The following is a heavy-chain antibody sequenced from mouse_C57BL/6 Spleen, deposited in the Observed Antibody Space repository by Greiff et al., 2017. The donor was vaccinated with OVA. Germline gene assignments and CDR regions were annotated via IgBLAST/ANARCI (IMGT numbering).Heavy chain of an antibody. Sequence: QVQLQQSGAELVRPGASVTLSCKASGYTFTDYEMHWVKQTPVHGLEWIGAIDPETGGTAYNQKFKGKAILTADKSSSTAYMELRSLTSEDSAVYYCTRGDDYDGRVYAMDYWGQGTSVTGSS. CDR1: GYTFTDYE. J-gene: IGHJ4*01. D-gene: IGHD2-4*01. CDR3: TRGDDYDGRVYAMDY. CDR2: IDPETGGT. V-gene: IGHV1-15*01.